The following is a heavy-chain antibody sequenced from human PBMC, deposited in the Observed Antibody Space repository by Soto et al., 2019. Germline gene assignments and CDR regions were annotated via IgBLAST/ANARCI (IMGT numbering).Heavy chain of an antibody. D-gene: IGHD4-17*01. CDR3: ARGLRWGPPLVDH. CDR2: ISGSGSDT. V-gene: IGHV3-23*01. Sequence: GGSLRLSCAASGFTFTNYAMTCVRQAPGKGLEWVSTISGSGSDTYYADSMKGRFTISRDNSKKKLYLQMNSLRAEDTAVYYCARGLRWGPPLVDHWGQGTLVTVS. J-gene: IGHJ4*02. CDR1: GFTFTNYA.